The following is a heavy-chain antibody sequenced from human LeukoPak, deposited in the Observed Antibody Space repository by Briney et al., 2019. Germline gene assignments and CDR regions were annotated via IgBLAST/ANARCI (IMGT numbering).Heavy chain of an antibody. CDR2: IYYSGST. V-gene: IGHV4-59*01. Sequence: NPSETLSLTCTVSGGGSISNYYWSWIRQPPGKGLEWIGYIYYSGSTNYNPSLKSRVTISVDTSKNQFSLKLSSVTAADTAVYYCARRVKTGTTSHYFDYWGQGTLVTVSS. CDR1: GGGSISNYY. CDR3: ARRVKTGTTSHYFDY. D-gene: IGHD2-2*01. J-gene: IGHJ4*02.